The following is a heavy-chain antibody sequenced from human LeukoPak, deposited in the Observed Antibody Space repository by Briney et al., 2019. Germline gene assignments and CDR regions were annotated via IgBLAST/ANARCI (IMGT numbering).Heavy chain of an antibody. D-gene: IGHD4-17*01. CDR1: GFIFSKYG. CDR3: AKGTVPLSNYFYYYYMDV. V-gene: IGHV3-30*02. J-gene: IGHJ6*03. Sequence: GGSLRLSCVASGFIFSKYGMHWVRQAPGRGLEWVAFIQYDESNKYYADSIKGRFTISRDNSKNTLYLQMNSLRAEDTAVYYCAKGTVPLSNYFYYYYMDVWGKGTTVTVSS. CDR2: IQYDESNK.